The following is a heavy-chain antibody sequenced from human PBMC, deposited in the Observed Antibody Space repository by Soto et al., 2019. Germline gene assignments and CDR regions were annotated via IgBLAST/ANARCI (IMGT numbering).Heavy chain of an antibody. CDR3: ATRITVFGLLIPPFDP. D-gene: IGHD3-3*01. CDR2: INHTGGT. Sequence: SENLSLTCAVYGGSVNGYYWNWIRQPPGKRLEWIGEINHTGGTHYNPSLKSRVTMSVDTSKNQFSLRLSSVTAADTAIYYCATRITVFGLLIPPFDPWGQGTQVTVSS. J-gene: IGHJ5*02. CDR1: GGSVNGYY. V-gene: IGHV4-34*01.